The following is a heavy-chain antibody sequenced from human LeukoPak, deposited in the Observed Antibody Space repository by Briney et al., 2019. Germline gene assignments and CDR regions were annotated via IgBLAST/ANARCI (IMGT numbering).Heavy chain of an antibody. CDR1: GGSISSYY. V-gene: IGHV4-59*01. D-gene: IGHD4-11*01. J-gene: IGHJ6*03. Sequence: SETLSLTCTVSGGSISSYYWSWIRQPPGKGLEWIGYIYYSGSTNYNPSLKSRVTISVDTSKNQFSLKLSSVTAADTAVYYCAREIPVTTFWSRNYMDVWGKGTTVTVSS. CDR3: AREIPVTTFWSRNYMDV. CDR2: IYYSGST.